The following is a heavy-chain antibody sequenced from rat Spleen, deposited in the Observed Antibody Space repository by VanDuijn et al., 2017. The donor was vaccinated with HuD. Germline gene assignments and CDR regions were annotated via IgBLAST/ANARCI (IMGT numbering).Heavy chain of an antibody. Sequence: EVQLVESGGGLVQPGRSLKLSCAASGFTFSSFAMAWVRQAPKKGLELVSTITSWGSNTYYPDSVKGRFTISRDNAKSTLYLQMDSLRSEDTANYYCAKEYNWGLGYFDYWGQGVMVTVSS. CDR1: GFTFSSFA. CDR3: AKEYNWGLGYFDY. J-gene: IGHJ2*01. CDR2: ITSWGSNT. D-gene: IGHD1-4*01. V-gene: IGHV5-29*01.